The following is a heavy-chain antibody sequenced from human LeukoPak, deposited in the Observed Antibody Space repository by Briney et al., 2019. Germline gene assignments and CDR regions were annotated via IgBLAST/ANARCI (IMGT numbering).Heavy chain of an antibody. CDR3: ARDLVTVTKGFDI. CDR1: DDSFSSHY. CDR2: ISYIGST. Sequence: SETLSLTCAVSDDSFSSHYWTWIRQPPGKGLEWIGYISYIGSTNYSPSLKSRVTISIDTSKNQFSLKLSSVTAADTAVYYCARDLVTVTKGFDIWGQGTMISVSS. V-gene: IGHV4-59*11. J-gene: IGHJ3*02. D-gene: IGHD4-17*01.